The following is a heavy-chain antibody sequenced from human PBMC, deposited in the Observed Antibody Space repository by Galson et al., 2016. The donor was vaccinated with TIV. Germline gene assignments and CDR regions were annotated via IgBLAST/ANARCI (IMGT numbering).Heavy chain of an antibody. CDR3: VRDVEARLYDPNWFHS. CDR2: IILVVGLA. CDR1: GGSLSTYT. V-gene: IGHV1-69*04. D-gene: IGHD3-3*01. Sequence: SVKVSCKASGGSLSTYTISWVRQAPGQGLEWMGRIILVVGLANYAQKFQGRLTITADPSTTTAYMELSSLRSEDTAVYFCVRDVEARLYDPNWFHSWGQGTLVTVSS. J-gene: IGHJ5*01.